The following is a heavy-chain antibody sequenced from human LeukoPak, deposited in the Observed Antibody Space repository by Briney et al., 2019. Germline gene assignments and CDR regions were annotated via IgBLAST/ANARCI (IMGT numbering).Heavy chain of an antibody. V-gene: IGHV4-59*01. CDR2: IYYSGST. D-gene: IGHD6-19*01. J-gene: IGHJ4*02. CDR1: GGSISSYY. CDR3: ARVSSGLVDY. Sequence: SETLSLTCTVSGGSISSYYWSWMRQPPGKGLEWIGYIYYSGSTNYNPSLKSRVTISVDTSKKQLSLKLSSVTAADTAVYYCARVSSGLVDYWGQGTLVTVSS.